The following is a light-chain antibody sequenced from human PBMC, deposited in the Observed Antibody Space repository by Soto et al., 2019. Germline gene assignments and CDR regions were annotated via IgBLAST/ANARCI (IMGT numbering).Light chain of an antibody. CDR3: QQYNNWPPGIT. CDR1: QSIASN. J-gene: IGKJ5*01. Sequence: TVMTQSPATLSVSPGERATLSCRASQSIASNLAWYQQKPGQAPRLLIYGASTRATGIPARFSGSGSGAEFTLTISSLQSEDFAVYYCQQYNNWPPGITFGQGTRLEIK. V-gene: IGKV3-15*01. CDR2: GAS.